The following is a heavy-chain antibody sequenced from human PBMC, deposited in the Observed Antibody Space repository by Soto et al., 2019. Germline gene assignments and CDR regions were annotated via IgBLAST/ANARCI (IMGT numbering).Heavy chain of an antibody. J-gene: IGHJ6*02. D-gene: IGHD3-10*01. CDR2: VWYDGSNK. CDR3: AREDSSGGYYGMDV. V-gene: IGHV3-33*01. CDR1: GFTFSSYG. Sequence: GGSLRLSCAASGFTFSSYGMHWVRQAPGKGPEWVAVVWYDGSNKYYGDSVEGRFTISRDNSKNTLYLQMNSLRAEDTAVYYCAREDSSGGYYGMDVWGQGTTVTVSS.